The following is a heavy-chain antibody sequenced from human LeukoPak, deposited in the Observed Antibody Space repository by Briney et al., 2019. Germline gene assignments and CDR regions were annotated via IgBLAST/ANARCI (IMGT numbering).Heavy chain of an antibody. CDR1: GGSFSGYY. CDR3: ARPRIMITFGGVVSDAFDI. J-gene: IGHJ3*02. CDR2: INHSGST. V-gene: IGHV4-34*01. Sequence: PSETLSLTCAVYGGSFSGYYWSWIRQPPGKGLEWIGEINHSGSTNYNPSLKSRVPISVDTSKNQFSLKLSSVTAADTAVYYCARPRIMITFGGVVSDAFDIWGQGTMVTVSS. D-gene: IGHD3-16*01.